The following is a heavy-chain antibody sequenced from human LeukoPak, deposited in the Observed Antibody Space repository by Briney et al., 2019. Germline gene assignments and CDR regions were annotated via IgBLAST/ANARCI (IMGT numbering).Heavy chain of an antibody. V-gene: IGHV3-74*01. CDR1: GFTFSSYG. CDR2: INSDESRT. CDR3: TRAVAGTYFDY. Sequence: GGSLRLSCAASGFTFSSYGMSWVRQAPGKGLVWVSRINSDESRTTYADSVKGRFTISRDNAKNTLYLQMNSLRAEDTAVYFCTRAVAGTYFDYWGQGTLVTVSS. J-gene: IGHJ4*02. D-gene: IGHD6-19*01.